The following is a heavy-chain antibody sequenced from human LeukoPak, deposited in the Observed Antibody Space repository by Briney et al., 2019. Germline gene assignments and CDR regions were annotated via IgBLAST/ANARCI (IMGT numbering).Heavy chain of an antibody. D-gene: IGHD2-2*01. CDR2: IKQDGSEK. J-gene: IGHJ5*02. V-gene: IGHV3-7*01. Sequence: GGSLRLSCAASGFTFSSYWMSWVRQAPGKGLEWVANIKQDGSEKYYVGSVKGRFTISRDNAKNSLYLQMNSLRAEDTAVYYCAPDPSIVVVPAAKFDPWGQGTLVTVSS. CDR3: APDPSIVVVPAAKFDP. CDR1: GFTFSSYW.